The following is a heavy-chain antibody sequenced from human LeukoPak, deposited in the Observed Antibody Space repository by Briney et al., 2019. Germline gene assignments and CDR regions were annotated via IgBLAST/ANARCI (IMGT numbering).Heavy chain of an antibody. Sequence: SETLSLTCIVSGGSISSTSYYWGWIRQPPGKGLEWIGSIYYSGSTYYNPSLKSRVTISVDTSKNQFSLKLSFITAADTAVYYCASSRWYVGRIDYWGQGTLVTVSS. V-gene: IGHV4-39*07. D-gene: IGHD6-13*01. J-gene: IGHJ4*02. CDR1: GGSISSTSYY. CDR2: IYYSGST. CDR3: ASSRWYVGRIDY.